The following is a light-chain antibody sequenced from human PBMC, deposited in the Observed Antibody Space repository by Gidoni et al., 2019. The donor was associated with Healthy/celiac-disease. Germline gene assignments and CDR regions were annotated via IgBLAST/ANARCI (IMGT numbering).Light chain of an antibody. CDR3: QQYYSTPYT. CDR1: QSVLYSSNNKND. CDR2: WAS. Sequence: DIVLTQSPDSLAVSLGERATINCKSSQSVLYSSNNKNDLAGYQQKTGQPPKLLIYWASTRESGVPDRFSGRGSGTDFTLTISSLQAEDVAVYYCQQYYSTPYTFGQGTKLEIK. J-gene: IGKJ2*01. V-gene: IGKV4-1*01.